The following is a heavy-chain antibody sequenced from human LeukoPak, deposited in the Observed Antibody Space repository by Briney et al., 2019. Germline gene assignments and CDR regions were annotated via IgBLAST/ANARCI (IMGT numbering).Heavy chain of an antibody. CDR2: VSYDGTNK. J-gene: IGHJ4*02. CDR3: AKGYDSSSWHYFDY. D-gene: IGHD6-13*01. V-gene: IGHV3-30*18. Sequence: GGSLRLSCAASGFTFTTYGMHWVRQAPGKGLEWVAVVSYDGTNKYYADSVKGRFTISRDSSKNTLYLQMNRLRAEDTAVYYCAKGYDSSSWHYFDYWGQGTLVTVSS. CDR1: GFTFTTYG.